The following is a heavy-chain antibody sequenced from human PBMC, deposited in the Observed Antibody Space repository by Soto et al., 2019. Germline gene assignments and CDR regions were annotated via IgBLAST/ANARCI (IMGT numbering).Heavy chain of an antibody. D-gene: IGHD2-21*01. V-gene: IGHV4-34*02. Sequence: QVQLQQWGAGLLKPSETLSLTCAVYGGSFSDDSWSWIRQPPGKGLEWIGEINHSGGTNYNPSLSSRVTISVDPSKKQFSLNLSSVTAADTAVYYCGRRPKAMVVPNFWGQGTLVTVSS. CDR3: GRRPKAMVVPNF. CDR2: INHSGGT. J-gene: IGHJ4*02. CDR1: GGSFSDDS.